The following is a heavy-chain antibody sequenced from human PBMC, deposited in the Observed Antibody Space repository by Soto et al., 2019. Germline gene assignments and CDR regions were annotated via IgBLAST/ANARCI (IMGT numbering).Heavy chain of an antibody. Sequence: PGGSLRLSCAASGFTFSSYGMNWVRQAPGKGLEWVSSISSSSSYIYYADSVKGRFTISRDNAKNSLYLQMNSLRAEDTAVYYCARERNTMVRGEKRTHYDPWGQGTLVTVSS. D-gene: IGHD3-10*01. CDR1: GFTFSSYG. V-gene: IGHV3-21*01. J-gene: IGHJ5*02. CDR3: ARERNTMVRGEKRTHYDP. CDR2: ISSSSSYI.